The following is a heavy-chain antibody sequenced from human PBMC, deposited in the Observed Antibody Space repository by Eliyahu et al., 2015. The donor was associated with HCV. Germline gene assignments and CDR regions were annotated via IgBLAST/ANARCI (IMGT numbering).Heavy chain of an antibody. CDR1: GGTFSSYA. Sequence: QVQLVQSGAEVKKPGSSVKVSCKASGGTFSSYAISWVRQAPGQGLEWMGGIIPIFGTANYAQKFQGRVTITADESTSTAYMELSSLRSEDTAVYYCARDFGSTLAKRGGGYYYGMDVWGQGTTVTVSS. J-gene: IGHJ6*02. CDR2: IIPIFGTA. CDR3: ARDFGSTLAKRGGGYYYGMDV. V-gene: IGHV1-69*01. D-gene: IGHD2-2*01.